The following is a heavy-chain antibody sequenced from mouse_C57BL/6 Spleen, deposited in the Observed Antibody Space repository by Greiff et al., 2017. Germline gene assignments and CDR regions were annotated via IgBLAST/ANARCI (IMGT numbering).Heavy chain of an antibody. CDR3: AIGFYYYLYAMDY. CDR1: GFTFSDYG. D-gene: IGHD1-1*01. Sequence: EVQVVESGGGLVKPGGSLKLSCAASGFTFSDYGMHWVRQAPEKGLEWVAYISSGSSTIYYADTVKGRFTISRDNAKNTLFLQMTSLRSEDTAMYYCAIGFYYYLYAMDYWGQGTSVTVSS. CDR2: ISSGSSTI. J-gene: IGHJ4*01. V-gene: IGHV5-17*01.